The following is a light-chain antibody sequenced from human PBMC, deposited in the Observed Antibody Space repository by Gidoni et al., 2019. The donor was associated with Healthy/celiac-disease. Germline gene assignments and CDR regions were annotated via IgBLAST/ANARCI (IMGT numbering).Light chain of an antibody. V-gene: IGLV2-11*01. Sequence: QSALTQPRSVSGAPGQSVTISCTGTSSDVGGYNYVSWYQQHPGKAPKLMIYDVSKRPSGVPDRFSGSKSGNTASLTISWLQAEDEADYYCCSYAGSLYVFGTGTKVIVL. J-gene: IGLJ1*01. CDR2: DVS. CDR3: CSYAGSLYV. CDR1: SSDVGGYNY.